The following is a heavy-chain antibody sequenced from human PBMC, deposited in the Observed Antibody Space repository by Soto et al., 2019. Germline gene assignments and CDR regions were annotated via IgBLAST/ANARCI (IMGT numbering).Heavy chain of an antibody. CDR1: GYTFTSYG. CDR3: ARVELWFGDPSPFDY. J-gene: IGHJ4*02. Sequence: ASVKVSCKASGYTFTSYGISWVRQAPGQGLEWMGWISAYNGNTNYAQKLQGRVTMTTDTSTSTAYMELRSLRSDGTAVYYCARVELWFGDPSPFDYWGQGTLVTVSS. D-gene: IGHD3-10*01. V-gene: IGHV1-18*01. CDR2: ISAYNGNT.